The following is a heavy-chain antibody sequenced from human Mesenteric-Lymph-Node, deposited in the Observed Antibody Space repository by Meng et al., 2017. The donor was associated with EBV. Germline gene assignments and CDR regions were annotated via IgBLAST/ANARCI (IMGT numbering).Heavy chain of an antibody. D-gene: IGHD4-17*01. J-gene: IGHJ5*02. V-gene: IGHV1-2*06. CDR1: GYSFTGYH. CDR2: INPGSGGT. Sequence: QVERVQAWPEVKEPWASVKVSCKASGYSFTGYHMHWGRQAPGQGLEWMGRINPGSGGTNYAQKFQGRVTMTRDTSISTAYMELSGLRSDDTAVYYCARLTTVTPNWFDPWGQGTLVTVSS. CDR3: ARLTTVTPNWFDP.